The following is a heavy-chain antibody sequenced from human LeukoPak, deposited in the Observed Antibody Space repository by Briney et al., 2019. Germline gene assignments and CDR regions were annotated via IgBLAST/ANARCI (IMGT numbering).Heavy chain of an antibody. CDR2: ISSSSSYI. J-gene: IGHJ4*02. CDR1: GFTFSSYS. Sequence: NAGGSLRLSCAASGFTFSSYSMNWVRQAPGKGLEWVSSISSSSSYIYYADSVKGRFTISRDNAKNSLYLQMNSLRAEDTAVYYCAGMQYSSSWAAFDYWGQGTLVTVSS. CDR3: AGMQYSSSWAAFDY. V-gene: IGHV3-21*01. D-gene: IGHD6-13*01.